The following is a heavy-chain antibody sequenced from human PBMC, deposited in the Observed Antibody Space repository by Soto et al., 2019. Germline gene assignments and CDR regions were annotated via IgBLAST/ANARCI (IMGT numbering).Heavy chain of an antibody. CDR3: AKAPYYYDSSGFYFHAFDI. CDR2: ISGSGYST. V-gene: IGHV3-23*01. Sequence: PGWSLRLSCAAAGFTFNSYAMNWVRQAPGKGLEWVSSISGSGYSTYYADSAKGRFTISRDNSKNTLFLQMNSLRAEDTAVYYCAKAPYYYDSSGFYFHAFDIWGQGTMVTVSS. J-gene: IGHJ3*02. CDR1: GFTFNSYA. D-gene: IGHD3-22*01.